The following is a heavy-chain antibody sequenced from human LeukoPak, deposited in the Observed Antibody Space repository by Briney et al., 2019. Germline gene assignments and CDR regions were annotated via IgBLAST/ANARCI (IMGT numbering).Heavy chain of an antibody. CDR1: GFTFSSYS. V-gene: IGHV3-21*01. J-gene: IGHJ4*02. CDR3: AKDRGFGVFFQYYFDY. CDR2: ISSSSSYI. D-gene: IGHD3-10*01. Sequence: GGSLRLSCAASGFTFSSYSMNWVRQAPGKGLEWVSSISSSSSYIYYADSLKGRFTISRDNAKNSLYLQMNSLRAEDTAVYYCAKDRGFGVFFQYYFDYWGQGTLVTVSS.